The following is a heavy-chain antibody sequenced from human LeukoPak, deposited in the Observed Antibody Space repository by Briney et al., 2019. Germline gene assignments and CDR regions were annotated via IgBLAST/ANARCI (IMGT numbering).Heavy chain of an antibody. J-gene: IGHJ4*02. CDR2: IKQDGSEK. V-gene: IGHV3-7*01. Sequence: GGSLRLSCAASGFTFSSYWMSWVRQAPGKRLEWVANIKQDGSEKYYVDSVKGRFTISRDNAKNSLYLQMNSLRAEDTAVYYCARIRSITIFGVPQDYWGQGTLVTVSS. D-gene: IGHD3-3*01. CDR3: ARIRSITIFGVPQDY. CDR1: GFTFSSYW.